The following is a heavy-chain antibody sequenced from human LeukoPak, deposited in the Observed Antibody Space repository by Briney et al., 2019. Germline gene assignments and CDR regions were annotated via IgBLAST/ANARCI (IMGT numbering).Heavy chain of an antibody. CDR2: ISAYNGNT. CDR3: ARDLASGSYFGLLDC. V-gene: IGHV1-18*01. J-gene: IGHJ4*02. D-gene: IGHD1-26*01. Sequence: ASVKVSCKASGYTFTSYGISWVRQAPGQGLEWMGWISAYNGNTNYAQKLQGRVTMTTDTSTSTAYMELRSLRSDDTAVYYCARDLASGSYFGLLDCWGQGTLVTVSS. CDR1: GYTFTSYG.